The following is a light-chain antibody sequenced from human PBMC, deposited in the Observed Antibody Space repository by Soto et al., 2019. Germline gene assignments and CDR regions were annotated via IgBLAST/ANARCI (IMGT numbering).Light chain of an antibody. CDR3: QKYDRAPRT. CDR2: SAS. CDR1: HDTNNY. V-gene: IGKV1-27*01. J-gene: IGKJ1*01. Sequence: DIQMTQSPSFLSASVGDRVTITCRASHDTNNYLAWCQQRAGEVPRLLIYSASTRHSGVPPRFSGSGSGTEFTLTISGLQPEAVATYFCQKYDRAPRTFGQGTKVEI.